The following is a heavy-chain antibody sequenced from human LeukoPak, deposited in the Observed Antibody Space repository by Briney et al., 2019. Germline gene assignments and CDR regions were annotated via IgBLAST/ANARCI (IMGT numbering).Heavy chain of an antibody. CDR1: GATVNSNY. CDR2: IYSGGST. Sequence: GGSLRLSCVVSGATVNSNYMSWVRQAPGKGLEWVSVIYSGGSTYYADSVKGRFAISRDISKNTLYLQMNDLRAEDTAVYYCARDFSGYWGQGTLVTVSS. J-gene: IGHJ4*01. D-gene: IGHD3-10*01. CDR3: ARDFSGY. V-gene: IGHV3-66*01.